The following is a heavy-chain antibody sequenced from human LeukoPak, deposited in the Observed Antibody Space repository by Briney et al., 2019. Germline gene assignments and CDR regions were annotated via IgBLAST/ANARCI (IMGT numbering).Heavy chain of an antibody. CDR3: AADEGYSGSYYPPPADY. V-gene: IGHV1-58*01. CDR1: GFTFTSSA. D-gene: IGHD1-26*01. J-gene: IGHJ4*02. CDR2: IVVGSGNT. Sequence: SVEVSCKASGFTFTSSAVQWVRQARGQRLEWIGWIVVGSGNTNYAQKFQERVTITRDMSTSTAYMELSSLRSEDTAVYYCAADEGYSGSYYPPPADYWGQGTLVTVSS.